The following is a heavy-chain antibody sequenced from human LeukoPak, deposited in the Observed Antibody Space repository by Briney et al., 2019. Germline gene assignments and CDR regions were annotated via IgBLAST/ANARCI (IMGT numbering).Heavy chain of an antibody. CDR3: AREGLGMETYYYDSSGYYFDY. CDR1: GFTFSSYA. J-gene: IGHJ4*01. CDR2: ISSNGGST. Sequence: PGGSLRLSCAASGFTFSSYAMHWVRQAPGKGLEYVSAISSNGGSTYYANSVKGRFTISRDNSKNTLYLQMGSLRAEDMAVYYCAREGLGMETYYYDSSGYYFDYWGHGTLVTVSS. V-gene: IGHV3-64*01. D-gene: IGHD3-22*01.